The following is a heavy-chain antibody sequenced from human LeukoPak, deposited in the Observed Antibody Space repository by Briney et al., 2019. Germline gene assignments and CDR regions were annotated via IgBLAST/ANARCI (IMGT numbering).Heavy chain of an antibody. Sequence: PSETLSLTCTVSGGSISSYYWSWIRQPPGKGLEWIGYIYYSGSTNYNPSLKSRVTISVDTSKNQFSLKLSSVTAADTAVYYCARVSPYSSSWYYFDYWGQGTLVTVSS. D-gene: IGHD6-13*01. J-gene: IGHJ4*02. CDR1: GGSISSYY. CDR3: ARVSPYSSSWYYFDY. CDR2: IYYSGST. V-gene: IGHV4-59*01.